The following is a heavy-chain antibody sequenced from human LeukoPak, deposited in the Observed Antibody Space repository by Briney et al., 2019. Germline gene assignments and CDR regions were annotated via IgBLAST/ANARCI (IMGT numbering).Heavy chain of an antibody. CDR3: ARVWTYHDSSGYLEYFQE. J-gene: IGHJ1*01. CDR2: IHPYRGST. Sequence: ASVKVSCKASGYTFTGYYMHWVRQPPGQGLEWIGWIHPYRGSTKYAQKFRGRVTLTRDTSISTAYMELSSLRSDDTAVYYCARVWTYHDSSGYLEYFQEWGQGTLVTVSS. V-gene: IGHV1-2*02. D-gene: IGHD3-22*01. CDR1: GYTFTGYY.